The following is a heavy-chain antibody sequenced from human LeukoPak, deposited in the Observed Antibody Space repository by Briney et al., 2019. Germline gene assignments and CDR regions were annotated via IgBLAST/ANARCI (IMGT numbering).Heavy chain of an antibody. V-gene: IGHV3-23*01. CDR3: AKDLWPQGLGWAVDP. J-gene: IGHJ5*02. D-gene: IGHD2/OR15-2a*01. CDR2: ISGSGGST. Sequence: GALRLSCAASGFTFSSYAMSWVRQAPGKGLEWVSAISGSGGSTHYADSVKGRFTISRDNSKNTLYLQMNSLRAEDTVVYYCAKDLWPQGLGWAVDPWGQGTLVTVSS. CDR1: GFTFSSYA.